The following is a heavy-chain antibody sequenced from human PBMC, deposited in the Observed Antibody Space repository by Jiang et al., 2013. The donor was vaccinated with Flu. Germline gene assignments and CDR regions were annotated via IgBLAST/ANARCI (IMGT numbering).Heavy chain of an antibody. CDR3: ARDLMRITGSPDAFDI. V-gene: IGHV3-48*02. Sequence: VQLLESGGGLVQPGGSLRLSCAASGFTFSSYSMNWVRQAPGKGLEWVSYISSSSSTIYYADSVKGRFTISRDNAKNSLYLQMNSLRDEDTAVYYCARDLMRITGSPDAFDIWAKGQWSPSLQ. CDR1: GFTFSSYS. J-gene: IGHJ3*02. D-gene: IGHD1-20*01. CDR2: ISSSSSTI.